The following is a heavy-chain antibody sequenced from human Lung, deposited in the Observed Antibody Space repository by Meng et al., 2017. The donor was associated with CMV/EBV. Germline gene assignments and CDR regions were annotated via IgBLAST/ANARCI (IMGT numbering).Heavy chain of an antibody. CDR3: ARFGTVGAGSGVYFDY. CDR2: TYYRSKWYN. V-gene: IGHV6-1*01. Sequence: SQTLSLTXAISGDSVSSNSAAWNWIRQSPSRGLEWLGRTYYRSKWYNDYAVSVKGRITINPDTSKTQFSLQLNSVTPEDTAVYYCARFGTVGAGSGVYFDYWGQGXLVTVSS. CDR1: GDSVSSNSAA. D-gene: IGHD3-10*01. J-gene: IGHJ4*02.